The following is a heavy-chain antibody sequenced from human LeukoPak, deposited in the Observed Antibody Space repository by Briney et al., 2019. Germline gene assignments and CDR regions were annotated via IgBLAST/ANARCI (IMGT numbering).Heavy chain of an antibody. CDR1: GFTFSNYW. D-gene: IGHD4-23*01. CDR3: ARGRPHGNDY. V-gene: IGHV3-74*01. Sequence: GGSLRLSCVASGFTFSNYWMNWVRQAPGKGLVWVSRIASDGSSTTYADSVKGRFSISRGNAKNTLYLQMNSLRVEDTAVYYCARGRPHGNDYWGQGTLVTVSS. CDR2: IASDGSST. J-gene: IGHJ4*02.